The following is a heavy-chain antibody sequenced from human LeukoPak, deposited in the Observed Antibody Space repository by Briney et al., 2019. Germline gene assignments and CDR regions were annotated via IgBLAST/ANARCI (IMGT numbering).Heavy chain of an antibody. CDR3: ARENEPYNWFDP. J-gene: IGHJ5*02. CDR1: AYSISSGYY. V-gene: IGHV4-38-2*02. CDR2: INHSGST. Sequence: PSETLSLTCTVSAYSISSGYYWAWIRQPPGRGLEWIGEINHSGSTNYNPSLKSRVTISVDTSKNQFSLKLSSVTAADTAVYYCARENEPYNWFDPWGQGTLVTVSS.